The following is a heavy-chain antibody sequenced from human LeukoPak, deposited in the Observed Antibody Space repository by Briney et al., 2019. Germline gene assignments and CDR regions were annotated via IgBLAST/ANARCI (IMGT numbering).Heavy chain of an antibody. Sequence: SETLSLTCTVSSGYISNSNYYWGWIRQPPGKGLEWIGSIFYDGSSDYNPSLKSRVTISVDTSKNQFSLNLNSVTAADTAVYYCAKGAGPPWFDPWGQGTLVTVSS. CDR3: AKGAGPPWFDP. D-gene: IGHD6-19*01. CDR1: SGYISNSNYY. CDR2: IFYDGSS. V-gene: IGHV4-39*01. J-gene: IGHJ5*02.